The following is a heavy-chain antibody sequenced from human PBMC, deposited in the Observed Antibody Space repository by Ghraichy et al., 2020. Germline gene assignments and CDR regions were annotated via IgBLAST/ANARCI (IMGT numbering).Heavy chain of an antibody. J-gene: IGHJ3*01. CDR2: IWYDGSKK. CDR1: RFSFSNYG. D-gene: IGHD3-16*02. CDR3: ARESLLRLGELSSDDAFDL. V-gene: IGHV3-33*01. Sequence: LSLTCAASRFSFSNYGMHWVRQAPGKGLEWVAVIWYDGSKKYYADSVKGRFTISRDNSKNTVYLQMYSLRAEDTAVYYCARESLLRLGELSSDDAFDLCVPGTMVTVSS.